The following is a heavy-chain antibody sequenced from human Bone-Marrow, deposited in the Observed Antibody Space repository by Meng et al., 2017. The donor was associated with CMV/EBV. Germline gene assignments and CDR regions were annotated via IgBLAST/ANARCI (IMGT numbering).Heavy chain of an antibody. CDR2: ISSSGSSI. J-gene: IGHJ4*02. CDR3: ARAQALQWLRSKGVFDY. V-gene: IGHV3-11*04. CDR1: GFTFSDYY. D-gene: IGHD5-12*01. Sequence: GESLKISCAASGFTFSDYYMSWIRQAPGKGLEWVSYISSSGSSIYYADSVKGRFTISRDSAKNSLYLQMNSLRAEDTAVYYCARAQALQWLRSKGVFDYWGQGTLVTVSS.